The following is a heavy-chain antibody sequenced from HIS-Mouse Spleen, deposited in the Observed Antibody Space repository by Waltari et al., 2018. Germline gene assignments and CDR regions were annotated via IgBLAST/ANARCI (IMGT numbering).Heavy chain of an antibody. D-gene: IGHD6-6*01. V-gene: IGHV3-9*01. CDR1: GFTFDDYA. CDR3: VKDMRYSSSYFDY. J-gene: IGHJ4*02. CDR2: FRLNRVSI. Sequence: EVQLVESGGGLVQPGRSLRLSCAASGFTFDDYAMHWVRQAPGQGLGWVSGFRLNRVSIGYADSVKGRFTISRDNAKNSLYLQMNSLRAEDTALYYCVKDMRYSSSYFDYWGQGTLVTVSS.